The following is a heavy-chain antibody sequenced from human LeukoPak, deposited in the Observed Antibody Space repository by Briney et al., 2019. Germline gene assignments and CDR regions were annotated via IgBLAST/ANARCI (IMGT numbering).Heavy chain of an antibody. CDR3: ARDADGHFDS. J-gene: IGHJ4*02. CDR2: IKLNGGGK. CDR1: GFTFSIFR. D-gene: IGHD5-24*01. V-gene: IGHV3-7*01. Sequence: PGGSLRLSCAASGFTFSIFRMNWVRQPPGKGLECVAHIKLNGGGKDYAGSVKGRFTISRDDAKNSVYLEINSLRAEDTAVYYCARDADGHFDSWGQGTLVTVSS.